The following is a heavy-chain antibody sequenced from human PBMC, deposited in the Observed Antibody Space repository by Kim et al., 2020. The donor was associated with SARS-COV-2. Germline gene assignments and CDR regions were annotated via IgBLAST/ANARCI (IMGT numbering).Heavy chain of an antibody. V-gene: IGHV3-15*06. Sequence: GGSLRLSCAASGFTFNKAWMNWVRQAPGKGLEWVARVTSQVAGGTTNYAAPVKGRFTISRDDSTHTLYLQINNLETEDTAMYYCSTSVTTAGAFDIWGQG. CDR2: VTSQVAGGTT. J-gene: IGHJ3*02. CDR3: STSVTTAGAFDI. CDR1: GFTFNKAW. D-gene: IGHD4-4*01.